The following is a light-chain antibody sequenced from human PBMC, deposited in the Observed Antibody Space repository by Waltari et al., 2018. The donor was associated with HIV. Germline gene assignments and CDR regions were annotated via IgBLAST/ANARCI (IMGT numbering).Light chain of an antibody. V-gene: IGKV3-20*01. J-gene: IGKJ2*01. CDR3: QQFDDWEYT. CDR1: KNVNRDY. Sequence: VLTQSPGSLSLSLGDSVSLSCRASKNVNRDYLAWYQQRRGQPPTLLVSGTSVRAPGVPDRFSGSGSGTVFTLTINRLEPEDFTTYLCQQFDDWEYTFGQGTHL. CDR2: GTS.